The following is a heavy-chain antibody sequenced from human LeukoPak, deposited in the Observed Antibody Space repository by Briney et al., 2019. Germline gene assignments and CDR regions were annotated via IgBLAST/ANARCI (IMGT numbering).Heavy chain of an antibody. V-gene: IGHV4-59*01. CDR3: ASYSNSWYYFDY. J-gene: IGHJ4*02. Sequence: SETLSLTCTVSGGSISSYYRSWIWHPPGKGLGWIGYMYYSENSYYNPSLKSRVTISVDTSKNQFSLKLSSMTAADTAVYYCASYSNSWYYFDYWGQGTLVTVSS. CDR1: GGSISSYY. CDR2: MYYSENS. D-gene: IGHD6-13*01.